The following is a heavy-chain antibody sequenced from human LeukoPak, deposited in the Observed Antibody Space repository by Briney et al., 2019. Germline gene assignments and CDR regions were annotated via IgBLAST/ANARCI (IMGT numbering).Heavy chain of an antibody. D-gene: IGHD4/OR15-4a*01. V-gene: IGHV3-21*01. Sequence: GGSLRLSCAASGFTFSSYSMNWVRQAPGKGLEWVSPISSSSGYIYYADSVKVRFTITRDNAKNSLYLQMNSLRDEGTAVYYCARAMVEHYYYMDVWGKGTTVTVSS. CDR2: ISSSSGYI. CDR1: GFTFSSYS. CDR3: ARAMVEHYYYMDV. J-gene: IGHJ6*03.